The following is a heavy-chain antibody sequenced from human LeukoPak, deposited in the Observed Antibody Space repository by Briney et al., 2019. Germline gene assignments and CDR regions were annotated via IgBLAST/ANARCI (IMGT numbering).Heavy chain of an antibody. J-gene: IGHJ4*02. V-gene: IGHV3-48*01. D-gene: IGHD2-2*01. CDR2: ISSSRSTI. CDR1: GFTFSSNS. CDR3: VREAPYCSSTSCYAVNSFDY. Sequence: GGSLRLSCAASGFTFSSNSMNWVRQAPGKGLEWVSYISSSRSTIYYADSVKGRFTISRDNAKNSLYLQMNSLRAEDTAVYYCVREAPYCSSTSCYAVNSFDYWGQGTLVTVSS.